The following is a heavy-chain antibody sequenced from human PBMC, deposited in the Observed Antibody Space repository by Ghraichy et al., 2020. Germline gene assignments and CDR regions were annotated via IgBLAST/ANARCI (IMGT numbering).Heavy chain of an antibody. CDR2: IRSKAYGGTT. J-gene: IGHJ4*02. Sequence: GGSLRLSCTASGFTFGVYAMSWVRQAPGKGLEWVGFIRSKAYGGTTEYAASVKGRFTISRDDSKSIAYLQMNSLKTEDTAVYYCTRVTTVTTYSLDCWGQGTLVTVSS. D-gene: IGHD4-17*01. CDR3: TRVTTVTTYSLDC. CDR1: GFTFGVYA. V-gene: IGHV3-49*04.